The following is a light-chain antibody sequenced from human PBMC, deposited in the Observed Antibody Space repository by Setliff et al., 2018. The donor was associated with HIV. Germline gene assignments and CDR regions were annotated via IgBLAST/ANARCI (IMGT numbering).Light chain of an antibody. J-gene: IGLJ1*01. CDR3: SSYAGSNSYV. Sequence: QSVLTQPPSTSGSPGHSVTISCTGTSSDVGGYNFVSWYQHHPGKAPKLMIYAVSKRPSGVPDRFSGSKSGNTASLTVSGLQAEDEADYYCSSYAGSNSYVFGTGTKVT. CDR1: SSDVGGYNF. V-gene: IGLV2-8*01. CDR2: AVS.